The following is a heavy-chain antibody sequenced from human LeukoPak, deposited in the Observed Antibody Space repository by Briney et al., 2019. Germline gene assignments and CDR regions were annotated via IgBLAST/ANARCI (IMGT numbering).Heavy chain of an antibody. CDR1: GFTFSSYG. CDR2: IWYDGSNK. Sequence: GRSLRLSCAASGFTFSSYGTHWVRQAPGKGLEWVAVIWYDGSNKYYADSVKGRFTISRDNSRNTLYLQMNSLRAEDTAVYYCARDSDYYDSSGYYGYWGQGTLVTVSS. J-gene: IGHJ4*02. CDR3: ARDSDYYDSSGYYGY. V-gene: IGHV3-33*01. D-gene: IGHD3-22*01.